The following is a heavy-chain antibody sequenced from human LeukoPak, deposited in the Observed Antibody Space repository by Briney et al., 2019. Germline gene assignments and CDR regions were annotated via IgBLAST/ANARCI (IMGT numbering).Heavy chain of an antibody. CDR3: AREKNRSLGYSYGLGY. D-gene: IGHD5-18*01. J-gene: IGHJ4*02. CDR2: INPNSGGT. V-gene: IGHV1-2*02. Sequence: GASVKVSCKASGYTFTGYYIHWVRQAPGQGLEWMGWINPNSGGTNYAQKFQGRVTMTRDTSISTAYMELSRLRSGDTAVYYCAREKNRSLGYSYGLGYWGQGPLVTVSS. CDR1: GYTFTGYY.